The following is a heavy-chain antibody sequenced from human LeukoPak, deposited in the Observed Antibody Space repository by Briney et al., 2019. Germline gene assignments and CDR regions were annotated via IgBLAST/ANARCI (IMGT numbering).Heavy chain of an antibody. V-gene: IGHV5-51*01. CDR3: ARLSYYYGSGKAADY. CDR1: GNSITTYW. Sequence: GESLKISCKASGNSITTYWIGWVRQKPGKGLEWMGLIFPGDSDTRYSPSFQGQVTISADKSISTAYLQWSSLKASDTAMYYCARLSYYYGSGKAADYWGQGTLVTVSS. J-gene: IGHJ4*02. D-gene: IGHD3-10*01. CDR2: IFPGDSDT.